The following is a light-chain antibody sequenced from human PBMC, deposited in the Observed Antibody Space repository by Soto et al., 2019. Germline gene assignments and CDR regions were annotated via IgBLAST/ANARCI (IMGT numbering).Light chain of an antibody. J-gene: IGKJ5*01. CDR2: KTS. V-gene: IGKV1-5*03. CDR3: QQRNNWPIT. CDR1: QSISSW. Sequence: DIQMTQSPATLSASVGDRVTLPCRASQSISSWLAWYQQKPGKAPKLLIYKTSNLDSGVPARFSGSGSGTDFTLTISSLEPEDFAVYYCQQRNNWPITFGQGTRLEIK.